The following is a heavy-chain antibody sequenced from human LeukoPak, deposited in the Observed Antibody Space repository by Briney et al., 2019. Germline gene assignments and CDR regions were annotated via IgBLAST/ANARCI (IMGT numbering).Heavy chain of an antibody. CDR3: ARLGNYYGSGSYSDY. CDR1: GGPISSYY. Sequence: PSETLSLTCTVSGGPISSYYWSWIRQPAGKGLEWIGRIYTSGSTNYNPSLKSRVTMSVDTSKNQFSLKLTSVTAADTAVYYCARLGNYYGSGSYSDYWGQGTLVTVSS. D-gene: IGHD3-10*01. J-gene: IGHJ4*02. V-gene: IGHV4-4*07. CDR2: IYTSGST.